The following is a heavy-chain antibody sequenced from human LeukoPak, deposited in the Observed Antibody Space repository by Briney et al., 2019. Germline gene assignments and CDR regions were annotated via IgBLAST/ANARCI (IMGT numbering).Heavy chain of an antibody. D-gene: IGHD4-11*01. J-gene: IGHJ3*02. V-gene: IGHV4-61*02. Sequence: SETLFLTCTVSGGSISSGNYYWSWIRQPAGKGLEWIGRVHSSGTTNYNPSLKSRVTMLADTSKNQFSLILSSVAAADTAVYFCARDYRRGAASDAFDIWGQGTLVTVSS. CDR1: GGSISSGNYY. CDR3: ARDYRRGAASDAFDI. CDR2: VHSSGTT.